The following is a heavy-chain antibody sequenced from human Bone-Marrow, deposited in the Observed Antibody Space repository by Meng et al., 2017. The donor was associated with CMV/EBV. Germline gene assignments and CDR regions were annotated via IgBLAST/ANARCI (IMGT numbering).Heavy chain of an antibody. CDR2: INSDGSST. CDR3: ARVGWELLGDAFDI. J-gene: IGHJ3*02. Sequence: GESLKISCAASGFTFSSYWMHWVRQAPGKGLVWVSRINSDGSSTSYADSVKGRFTISRDNAKNTLYLQMNSLRAEDTAVYYCARVGWELLGDAFDIWGQGTMVTVSS. V-gene: IGHV3-74*01. CDR1: GFTFSSYW. D-gene: IGHD1-26*01.